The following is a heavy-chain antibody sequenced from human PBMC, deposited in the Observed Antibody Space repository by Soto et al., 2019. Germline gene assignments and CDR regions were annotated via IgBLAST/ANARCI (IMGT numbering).Heavy chain of an antibody. CDR2: IRSKAYGGTT. Sequence: GGSLRLSCTASGFTFGDYAMSWFRQAPGKGLEWVGFIRSKAYGGTTEYAASVKGRFTISRDDSKSIAYLQMNSLKTEDTAVYYCTRPRVLHPLGWFDPWGQGTLVTVSS. J-gene: IGHJ5*02. D-gene: IGHD3-10*01. CDR1: GFTFGDYA. V-gene: IGHV3-49*03. CDR3: TRPRVLHPLGWFDP.